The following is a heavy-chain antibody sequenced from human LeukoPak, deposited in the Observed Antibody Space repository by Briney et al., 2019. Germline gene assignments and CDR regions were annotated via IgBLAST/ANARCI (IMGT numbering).Heavy chain of an antibody. Sequence: ASVKVSCKASGYTFTDYYMHWVRQAPGQGLEWVGVINPSGGTTTYSQKFQGRVTMTRDTSTSTVYMELSSLRIEDTAVYYCSRDLGGSYNDYWGQGTMVTVSS. J-gene: IGHJ4*02. CDR3: SRDLGGSYNDY. V-gene: IGHV1-46*01. CDR1: GYTFTDYY. CDR2: INPSGGTT. D-gene: IGHD1-26*01.